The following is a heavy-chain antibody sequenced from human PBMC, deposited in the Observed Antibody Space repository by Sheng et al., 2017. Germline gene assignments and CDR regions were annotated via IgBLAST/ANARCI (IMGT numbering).Heavy chain of an antibody. Sequence: QVQLVESGGGVVQPGRSLRLSCAASGFTFSSYGMHWVRQAPGKGLEWVAFIRYDGSNKYYADSVKGRFTISRDNSKNTLYLQMNSLRAEDTAVYYCAKPQNPLVGATWDYWGQGTLVTVSS. CDR2: IRYDGSNK. D-gene: IGHD1-26*01. V-gene: IGHV3-30*02. J-gene: IGHJ4*02. CDR1: GFTFSSYG. CDR3: AKPQNPLVGATWDY.